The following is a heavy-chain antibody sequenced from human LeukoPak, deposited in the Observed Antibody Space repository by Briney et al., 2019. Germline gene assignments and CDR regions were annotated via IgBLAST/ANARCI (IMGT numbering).Heavy chain of an antibody. CDR1: GGTFSSYA. J-gene: IGHJ6*04. D-gene: IGHD2-15*01. CDR3: ARSPCSGGSCYSGVSYYYYGMDV. Sequence: ASVKVSCKASGGTFSSYAISWVRQAPGQGLEWMGGIIPISGTANYAQKFQGRVTITADKSTSTAYMELSSLRSEDTAVYYCARSPCSGGSCYSGVSYYYYGMDVWGKGTTVTVSS. CDR2: IIPISGTA. V-gene: IGHV1-69*06.